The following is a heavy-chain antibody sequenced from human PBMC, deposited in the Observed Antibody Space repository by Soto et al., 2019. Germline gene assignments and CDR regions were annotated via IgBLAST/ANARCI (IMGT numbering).Heavy chain of an antibody. J-gene: IGHJ4*02. V-gene: IGHV1-3*01. CDR3: ARSFYSILTGYYSNYFDY. D-gene: IGHD3-9*01. Sequence: GSVKVSCKASGYTFTSYDMHWVRQAPGQRLEWMGWINAGNGNTKYSQKFQGRVTITRDTSASKAYMELSSLRAEDTAIYYCARSFYSILTGYYSNYFDYWGQGTLVTVSS. CDR1: GYTFTSYD. CDR2: INAGNGNT.